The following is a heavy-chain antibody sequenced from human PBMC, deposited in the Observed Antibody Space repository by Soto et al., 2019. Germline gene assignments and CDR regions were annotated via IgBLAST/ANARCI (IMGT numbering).Heavy chain of an antibody. V-gene: IGHV3-23*01. CDR3: AKDRLGGNFDY. CDR1: GFTFNNYA. CDR2: ISGTGGST. Sequence: GGSLRLSCAASGFTFNNYAMNWVRQAPGKGLEWVATISGTGGSTYYADSVKGRFTISRDNSKNTLYLQMNSLGFEDTAVYYCAKDRLGGNFDYWGQGTQVTVSS. J-gene: IGHJ4*02.